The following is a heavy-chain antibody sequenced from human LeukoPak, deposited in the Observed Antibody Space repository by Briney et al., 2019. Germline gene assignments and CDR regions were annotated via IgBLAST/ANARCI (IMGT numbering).Heavy chain of an antibody. J-gene: IGHJ4*02. CDR1: GGTFSSYA. D-gene: IGHD1-7*01. CDR2: IIPIFGTA. Sequence: SVRVSCKASGGTFSSYAISWVRQAPGQGLEWMGGIIPIFGTANYAQKFQGRVTITTDESTSTAYMELSSLRSEDTAVYYCARGRSVAAGTTTDYWGQGTLVTVSS. CDR3: ARGRSVAAGTTTDY. V-gene: IGHV1-69*05.